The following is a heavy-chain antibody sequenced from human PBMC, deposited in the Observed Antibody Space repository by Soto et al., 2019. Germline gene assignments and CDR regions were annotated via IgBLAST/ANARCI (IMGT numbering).Heavy chain of an antibody. V-gene: IGHV3-43D*03. D-gene: IGHD2-15*01. CDR3: ARAATRKYSDGDFDY. CDR2: ISCDGGST. J-gene: IGHJ4*02. CDR1: GFTFDDYA. Sequence: GGSLRLSCAASGFTFDDYAMHWVRQAPGKGLEWVSLISCDGGSTYYADSVKGRFTISRDNSKNSVYLQMNSLRAEDTALYYCARAATRKYSDGDFDYWGQGTLVTVSS.